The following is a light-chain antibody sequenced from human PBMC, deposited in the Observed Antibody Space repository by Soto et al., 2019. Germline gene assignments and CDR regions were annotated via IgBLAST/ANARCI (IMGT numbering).Light chain of an antibody. CDR3: SSHTSSTALV. V-gene: IGLV2-14*03. Sequence: QSALTQPASVSASPGQSIAISCTGTGSDIGGYDHVSWYQQHPGKAPKLLIYDVTNRPSGVSSCFSGSKAGRTASLTISGLQTEDEADYYCSSHTSSTALVFGTGTKVTVL. CDR2: DVT. J-gene: IGLJ1*01. CDR1: GSDIGGYDH.